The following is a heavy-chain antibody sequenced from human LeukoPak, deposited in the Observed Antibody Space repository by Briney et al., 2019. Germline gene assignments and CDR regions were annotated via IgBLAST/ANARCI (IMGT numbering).Heavy chain of an antibody. CDR1: GYTFTCYY. CDR3: ARVGGPGYSSGWYGY. CDR2: INPNSGGT. J-gene: IGHJ4*02. Sequence: ASVKVSCKASGYTFTCYYIRWVRQAPGQGLEWMGWINPNSGGTNYAQKFQGRVTMTRDTSISTAYMELSRLRFDDTAVYYCARVGGPGYSSGWYGYWGQGTLVTVSS. D-gene: IGHD6-19*01. V-gene: IGHV1-2*02.